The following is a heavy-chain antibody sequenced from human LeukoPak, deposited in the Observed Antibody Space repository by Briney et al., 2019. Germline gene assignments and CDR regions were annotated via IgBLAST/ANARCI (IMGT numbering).Heavy chain of an antibody. CDR1: GGSFSGYY. V-gene: IGHV4-34*01. Sequence: LSETLSLTCAVYGGSFSGYYWSWIRQPPGKGLEWIGEINHSGSTNYNPSLKSRVTISVDTSKNQFSLKMTSVTAADTAMYYCARDTALWTFDIWGQGTMVTVSS. CDR3: ARDTALWTFDI. CDR2: INHSGST. D-gene: IGHD2-21*02. J-gene: IGHJ3*02.